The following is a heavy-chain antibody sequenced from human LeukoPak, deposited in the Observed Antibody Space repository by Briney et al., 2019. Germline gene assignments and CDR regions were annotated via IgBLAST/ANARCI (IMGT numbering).Heavy chain of an antibody. V-gene: IGHV4-31*03. J-gene: IGHJ2*01. CDR2: IYYSGST. CDR1: GGSISSGGYY. Sequence: SETLSLTCTVSGGSISSGGYYWSWIRQHPGKGLEWIGYIYYSGSTYYNPSLKSRVTISVDTSKNQFSLKLSSVTAADTAVYYCASNGYCSGGSCSDWYFDLWGRGTLVTVSS. CDR3: ASNGYCSGGSCSDWYFDL. D-gene: IGHD2-15*01.